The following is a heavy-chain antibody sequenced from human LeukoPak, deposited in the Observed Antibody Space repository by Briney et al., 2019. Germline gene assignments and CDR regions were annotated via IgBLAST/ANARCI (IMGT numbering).Heavy chain of an antibody. CDR3: AREMWELLPAFDY. D-gene: IGHD1-26*01. Sequence: ASVKVSCKASGGTFSSYAISWVRQAPGQGLEWMGWISAYNGNTNYAQKLQGRVTMTTDTSTSTAYMELRSLRSDDTAVYYCAREMWELLPAFDYWGQGTLVTVSS. V-gene: IGHV1-18*01. J-gene: IGHJ4*02. CDR2: ISAYNGNT. CDR1: GGTFSSYA.